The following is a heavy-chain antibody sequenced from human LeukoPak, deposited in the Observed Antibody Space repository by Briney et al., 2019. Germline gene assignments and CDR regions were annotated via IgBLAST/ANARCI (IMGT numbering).Heavy chain of an antibody. D-gene: IGHD2-2*01. CDR1: GYTFTSYW. CDR2: IYPGDSDT. V-gene: IGHV5-51*01. Sequence: GESLKISCKASGYTFTSYWIGWVRQMPGKGLEWMGIIYPGDSDTRYSPSFQGQVTISADRSTSTAYLQWSSLKASDTAMYYCARRDGYCSSTSCYADYYYGMDVWGQGTTVTVSS. J-gene: IGHJ6*02. CDR3: ARRDGYCSSTSCYADYYYGMDV.